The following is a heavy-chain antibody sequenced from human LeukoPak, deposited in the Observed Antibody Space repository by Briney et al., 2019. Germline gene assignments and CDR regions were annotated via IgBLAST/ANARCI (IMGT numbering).Heavy chain of an antibody. J-gene: IGHJ3*02. CDR1: GGSISSYY. V-gene: IGHV4-4*07. CDR3: ARDLYSYYDSSGYYSCAFDI. CDR2: IYTSGST. Sequence: SETLSLTCTVSGGSISSYYWGWIRQPAGKGLEWIGRIYTSGSTNYNPSLKSRVTMSVDTSKNQFSLKLSSVTAADTAVYYCARDLYSYYDSSGYYSCAFDIWGQGTMVTVSS. D-gene: IGHD3-22*01.